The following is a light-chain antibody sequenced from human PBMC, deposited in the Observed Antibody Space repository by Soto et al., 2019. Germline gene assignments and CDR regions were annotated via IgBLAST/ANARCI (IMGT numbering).Light chain of an antibody. CDR2: AAS. Sequence: AIRMTQSLYSHYASTGDRVTITCRASQGISSYLAWYQQKPGKAPKLLIYAASTLQSGVPSRFSGGGSGTEFTLTISSLQPYDFSTYYCQQYNSLFGQGTQVEIK. CDR3: QQYNSL. CDR1: QGISSY. J-gene: IGKJ1*01. V-gene: IGKV1-8*01.